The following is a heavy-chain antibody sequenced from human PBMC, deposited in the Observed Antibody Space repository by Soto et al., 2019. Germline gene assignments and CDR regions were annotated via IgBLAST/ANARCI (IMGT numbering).Heavy chain of an antibody. J-gene: IGHJ5*02. D-gene: IGHD4-17*01. CDR1: DVCLSSHY. Sequence: SETRSLTCGVYDVCLSSHYWSWIRQPPGKALEWIGEANRSGNTYYNPSLKSRATISVDRSKNQFSLKVRSVTAADTAVYYCARETYGDYVGYFDPWGQGIQVTVPS. CDR2: ANRSGNT. V-gene: IGHV4-34*01. CDR3: ARETYGDYVGYFDP.